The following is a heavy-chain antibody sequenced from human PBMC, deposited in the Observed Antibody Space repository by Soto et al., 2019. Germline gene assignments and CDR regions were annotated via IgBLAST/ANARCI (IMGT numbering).Heavy chain of an antibody. CDR1: GFTFSSYA. J-gene: IGHJ6*02. CDR3: ARDNYGMDV. Sequence: VQLLESGGGVVQPGRSLRLSCAASGFTFSSYAMHWVRQAPGKGLEWVAVISYDGSNKYYADSVKGRFTISRDNSKNTLYLQMNSLRAEDTAVYYCARDNYGMDVWGQGTTVTVSS. CDR2: ISYDGSNK. V-gene: IGHV3-30-3*01.